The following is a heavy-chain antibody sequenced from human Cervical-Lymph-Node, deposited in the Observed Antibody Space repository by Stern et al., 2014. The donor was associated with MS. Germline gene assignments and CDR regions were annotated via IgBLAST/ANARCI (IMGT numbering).Heavy chain of an antibody. J-gene: IGHJ4*02. CDR3: ARGRHTAMVTSGRYFDL. D-gene: IGHD5-18*01. V-gene: IGHV4-59*01. Sequence: QVQLQESGPGRVQPSETLSLTCSVSGASITNFYWSWIRQTPGKGLQWIGNVSNSGTTYYDSSLESRVTMSMDASKQQFSLSLTSVTAVDTAVYFCARGRHTAMVTSGRYFDLWGQGTLVTVSS. CDR2: VSNSGTT. CDR1: GASITNFY.